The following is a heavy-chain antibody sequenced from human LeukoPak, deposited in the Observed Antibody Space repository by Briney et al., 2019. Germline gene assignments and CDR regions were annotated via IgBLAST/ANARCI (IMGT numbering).Heavy chain of an antibody. CDR1: GGSISSSSYY. J-gene: IGHJ5*02. D-gene: IGHD3-10*01. CDR3: VRGPYGSGISNWFDP. Sequence: SETLSLTCTVSGGSISSSSYYWGWIRQPPGKGLEWIGTIYYSGSTYYNPSLKSRVTISVDTSKNQFSLKLTSVTAADTAVYYCVRGPYGSGISNWFDPWGQGTQVIVSS. V-gene: IGHV4-39*07. CDR2: IYYSGST.